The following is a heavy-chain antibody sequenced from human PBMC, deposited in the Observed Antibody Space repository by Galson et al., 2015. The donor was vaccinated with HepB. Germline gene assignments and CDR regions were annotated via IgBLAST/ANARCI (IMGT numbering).Heavy chain of an antibody. J-gene: IGHJ4*02. CDR2: IIPILGIA. Sequence: SVKVSCKASGGTFSSYTISWVRQAPGQELEWVGRIIPILGIANYAQKFQGRVTITADKSTSTAYMELSSLRSEDTAVYYCARDGDILTGYYTYWGQGTLVTVSS. D-gene: IGHD3-9*01. V-gene: IGHV1-69*04. CDR1: GGTFSSYT. CDR3: ARDGDILTGYYTY.